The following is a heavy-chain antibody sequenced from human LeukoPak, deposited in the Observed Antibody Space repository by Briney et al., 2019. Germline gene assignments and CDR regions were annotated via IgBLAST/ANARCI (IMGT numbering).Heavy chain of an antibody. CDR3: ARAGPIYYGDYGK. CDR2: IYYSGST. D-gene: IGHD4-17*01. CDR1: GGSISSSSYY. V-gene: IGHV4-61*05. J-gene: IGHJ4*02. Sequence: SETLSLTCTVSGGSISSSSYYWGWIRQPPGKGLEWIGYIYYSGSTNYNPSLKSRVTISVDTSKNQFSLKLSSVTAADTAVYYCARAGPIYYGDYGKWGQGTLVTVSS.